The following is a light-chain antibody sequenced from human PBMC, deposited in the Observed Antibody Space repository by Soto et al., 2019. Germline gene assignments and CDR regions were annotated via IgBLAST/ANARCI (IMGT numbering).Light chain of an antibody. J-gene: IGLJ1*01. Sequence: ALTQPRSVSGSRGQSITISCTGTSSDVGAYNYVSWYQQHPGKVPKLMLYDVTKRPSGVPDRFSGSKSGNTASLTISGLQAEDEADYYCCSYVGTYSYVFGTGTKVTVL. CDR2: DVT. CDR3: CSYVGTYSYV. V-gene: IGLV2-11*01. CDR1: SSDVGAYNY.